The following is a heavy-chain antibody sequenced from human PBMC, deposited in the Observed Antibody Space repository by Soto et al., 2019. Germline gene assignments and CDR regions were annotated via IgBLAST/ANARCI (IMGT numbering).Heavy chain of an antibody. CDR3: ASARKYYDFWSGYSSYYYGMDV. Sequence: ASVKVSCKASGGTFSSYAITWVRQAPGQGLEWMGGIITIFGTANYAQKFQGRVTITADESTSTADMELSSLRSENTAVYYCASARKYYDFWSGYSSYYYGMDVWGQGTMVTV. D-gene: IGHD3-3*01. J-gene: IGHJ6*02. CDR1: GGTFSSYA. V-gene: IGHV1-69*13. CDR2: IITIFGTA.